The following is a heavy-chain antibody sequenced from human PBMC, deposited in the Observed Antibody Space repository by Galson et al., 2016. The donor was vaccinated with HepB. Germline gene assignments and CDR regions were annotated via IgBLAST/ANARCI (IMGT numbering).Heavy chain of an antibody. CDR2: IYYTGST. V-gene: IGHV4-59*04. Sequence: SETLSLTCTVSIGSITSHYWSWIRQPPGKGLEWIGYIYYTGSTYYNPSLKSRVTISVDRSKNQFFLKLSSLTAADTAVYYCSGGNYYRPFDYWGQGTLVTVSS. J-gene: IGHJ4*02. D-gene: IGHD1-26*01. CDR3: SGGNYYRPFDY. CDR1: IGSITSHY.